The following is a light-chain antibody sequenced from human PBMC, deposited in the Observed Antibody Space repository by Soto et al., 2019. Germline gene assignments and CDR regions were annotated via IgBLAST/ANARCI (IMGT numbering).Light chain of an antibody. CDR2: RAS. J-gene: IGKJ1*01. CDR1: QSVSSDY. CDR3: QQYGSTPRT. Sequence: DIVWTQSPGTLSLSPGERATLSCRASQSVSSDYLAWYQQKPGQAPRLHIYRASTRATGIPYMFTGSGSGTYFTLTIIILEPEDFAVYYCQQYGSTPRTFGQGTKVEIK. V-gene: IGKV3-20*01.